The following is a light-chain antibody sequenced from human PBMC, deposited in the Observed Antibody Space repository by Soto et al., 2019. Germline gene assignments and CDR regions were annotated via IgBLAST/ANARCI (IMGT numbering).Light chain of an antibody. CDR2: DAS. CDR3: QQYANCPVT. V-gene: IGKV1-33*01. Sequence: DMQMNQSPSFVSASIGDRVTITCQAGQDISNYLNWYQQKPGKAPKLLIYDASNLETGVPSRFSGSGSGTDFTVTISSLQPEDIATYYCQQYANCPVTFGQGTRLEIK. J-gene: IGKJ5*01. CDR1: QDISNY.